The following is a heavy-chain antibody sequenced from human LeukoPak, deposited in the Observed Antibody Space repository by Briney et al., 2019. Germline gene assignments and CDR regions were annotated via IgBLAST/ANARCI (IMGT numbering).Heavy chain of an antibody. Sequence: PSETLSLTCAVYGGSFSGYYWSWIRQPPGKGLEWIGEINHSGSTNYNPSLKSRVTISVDTSKNQFSLKLSSVTAADTAVYYCARGWYSSGWYIVDYWGQGTLVTVSS. CDR3: ARGWYSSGWYIVDY. CDR2: INHSGST. CDR1: GGSFSGYY. D-gene: IGHD6-19*01. J-gene: IGHJ4*02. V-gene: IGHV4-34*01.